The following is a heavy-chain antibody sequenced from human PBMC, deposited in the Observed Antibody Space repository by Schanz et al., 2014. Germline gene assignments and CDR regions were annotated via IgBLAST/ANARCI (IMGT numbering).Heavy chain of an antibody. D-gene: IGHD3-16*01. Sequence: QVQLVESGGGVVQPGPSLRLSCAASGFTFRGHAMHWVRQAPGQGLEKVAVTSTDGTKTYYAASVRGRFTISRDNSKNTVYLQMNSLRSEDTAVYYCTRDRGALISHNDALDLWGQGTMVSVSS. V-gene: IGHV3-30*04. CDR1: GFTFRGHA. CDR3: TRDRGALISHNDALDL. CDR2: TSTDGTKT. J-gene: IGHJ3*01.